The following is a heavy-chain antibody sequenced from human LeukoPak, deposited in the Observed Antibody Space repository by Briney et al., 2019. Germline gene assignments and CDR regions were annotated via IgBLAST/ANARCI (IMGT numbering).Heavy chain of an antibody. Sequence: GGSLRLSCAASGFTFDDYGMSWVRQAPGKGLEWVSGINWNGGSTGYADSLKGRFTISRDNAKNSLYLQMNSLKAEDTALYYCARGYGSGEDGDYWGQGTLVTVSS. V-gene: IGHV3-20*04. D-gene: IGHD3-10*01. CDR3: ARGYGSGEDGDY. CDR1: GFTFDDYG. J-gene: IGHJ4*02. CDR2: INWNGGST.